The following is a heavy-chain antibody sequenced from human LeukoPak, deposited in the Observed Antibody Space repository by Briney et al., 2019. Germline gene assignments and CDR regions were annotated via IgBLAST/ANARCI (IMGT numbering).Heavy chain of an antibody. D-gene: IGHD4-17*01. Sequence: SETLPLTCTVSGGSINNYYWSWIRQPPGKGLEWIGYIYYRGSTNYNPSLKSRVTFSVDTSKNQFSLKLSSVTAADTAVYYCARGGDYGDLRYFDYWGQGTLVTVSS. CDR1: GGSINNYY. CDR3: ARGGDYGDLRYFDY. CDR2: IYYRGST. V-gene: IGHV4-59*01. J-gene: IGHJ4*02.